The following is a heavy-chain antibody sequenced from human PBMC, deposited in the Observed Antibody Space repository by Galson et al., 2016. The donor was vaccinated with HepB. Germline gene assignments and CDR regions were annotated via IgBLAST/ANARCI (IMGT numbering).Heavy chain of an antibody. D-gene: IGHD3-10*01. V-gene: IGHV3-23*01. Sequence: SLRLSCAASGFTFSSYAMNWVRQAPGKGLEWVSEISANGHRTYYASSVKGRFTVSRDNYENTLYLQMDSVRAEDTAVYYCAKEQGTDEGWFGESDHWGQGTLVTVSS. CDR1: GFTFSSYA. CDR3: AKEQGTDEGWFGESDH. J-gene: IGHJ4*02. CDR2: ISANGHRT.